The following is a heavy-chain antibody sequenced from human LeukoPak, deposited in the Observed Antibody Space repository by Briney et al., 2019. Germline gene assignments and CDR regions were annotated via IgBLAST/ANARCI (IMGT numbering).Heavy chain of an antibody. CDR2: IHYSGST. D-gene: IGHD3-22*01. J-gene: IGHJ3*02. Sequence: SETLSLTCAVYGGSFSGYSWSWIRQPPGKGLEWIGTIHYSGSTNYNPSLKSRVTISVDTSKNQFSLKLSSVTAADTAVYYCARDQQTYYYDSSGSPGDAFDIWGQGTMVTVSS. CDR1: GGSFSGYS. CDR3: ARDQQTYYYDSSGSPGDAFDI. V-gene: IGHV4-34*01.